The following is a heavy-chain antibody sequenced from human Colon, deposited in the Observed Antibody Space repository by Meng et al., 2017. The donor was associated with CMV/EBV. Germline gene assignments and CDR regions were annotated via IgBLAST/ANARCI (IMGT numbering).Heavy chain of an antibody. CDR1: GINIIWHA. CDR2: ISPDGSKK. CDR3: ATGGGTEAATAGVFDF. Sequence: GSLRLSCRASGINIIWHAMHWVRQAPGKGLEWVATISPDGSKKYYADSVKGRFTISRDNSRNAQFLDLNSLRDEDTAVYFCATGGGTEAATAGVFDFWGQGTLVTVSS. D-gene: IGHD6-25*01. V-gene: IGHV3-33*01. J-gene: IGHJ4*02.